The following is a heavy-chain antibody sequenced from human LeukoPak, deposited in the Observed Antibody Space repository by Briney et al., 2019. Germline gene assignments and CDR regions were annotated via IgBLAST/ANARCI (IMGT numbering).Heavy chain of an antibody. CDR1: GGSISSYY. J-gene: IGHJ3*02. CDR3: ARDRQQRLAGDAFDI. D-gene: IGHD6-19*01. Sequence: KSSETLSLTWTVSGGSISSYYWSWIRQPAGKGLESIGHISTSGSTNYNPSLKSRVTMSVDTSKNQFSLKLSSVTAADTAVYYCARDRQQRLAGDAFDIWGQGTMVTVSS. CDR2: ISTSGST. V-gene: IGHV4-4*07.